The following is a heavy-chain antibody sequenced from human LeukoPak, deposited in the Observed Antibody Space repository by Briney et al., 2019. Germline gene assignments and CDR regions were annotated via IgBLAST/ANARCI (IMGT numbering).Heavy chain of an antibody. J-gene: IGHJ1*01. D-gene: IGHD4-23*01. V-gene: IGHV1-18*01. CDR1: GYTFTSYG. CDR3: ARDLDYGGNHAEYFQH. Sequence: ASVKVTCKTSGYTFTSYGIGWVRQAPGQGLEWMAWISPYNGNTNYAQKLQGRVTMTTDTSTSTAYMELRSLRSDDTAVYYCARDLDYGGNHAEYFQHWGQGTLVTVSS. CDR2: ISPYNGNT.